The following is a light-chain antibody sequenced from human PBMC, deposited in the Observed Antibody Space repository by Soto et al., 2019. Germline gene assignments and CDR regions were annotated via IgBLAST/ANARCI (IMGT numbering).Light chain of an antibody. J-gene: IGKJ2*01. CDR1: QSVISRY. CDR2: GAS. CDR3: QQYGSSPPYT. V-gene: IGKV3-20*01. Sequence: EIVLTQSPGTLSLSPGERATLSCRASQSVISRYLAWYQQKPGQAPRLLIYGASSRPTGIPDRFSGSGPGTDFTLSISRLEAKDLAVSYCQQYGSSPPYTFGQGTKVEIK.